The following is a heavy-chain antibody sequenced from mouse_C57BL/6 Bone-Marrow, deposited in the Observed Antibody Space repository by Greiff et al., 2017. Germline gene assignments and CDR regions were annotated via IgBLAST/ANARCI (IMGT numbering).Heavy chain of an antibody. CDR3: AINYGSSSYYAMDY. J-gene: IGHJ4*01. CDR2: INPSSGYT. D-gene: IGHD1-1*01. Sequence: VQLQQSGAELANPGASVKLSCKASGYTFTSYWMPWVKQRPGQGLEWIGYINPSSGYTKYNQKFKDKATLTADKSSSTAYMQLSSLTYEDSAVYYCAINYGSSSYYAMDYWGQGTSVTVSS. CDR1: GYTFTSYW. V-gene: IGHV1-7*01.